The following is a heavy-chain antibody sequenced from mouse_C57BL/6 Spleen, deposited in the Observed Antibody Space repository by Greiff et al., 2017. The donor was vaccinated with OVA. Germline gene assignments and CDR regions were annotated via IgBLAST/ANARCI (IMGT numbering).Heavy chain of an antibody. CDR3: ARDDYETPDV. CDR2: IDPSDSYT. Sequence: QVQLQQSGAELVRPGTSVKLSCKASGYTFTSYWMHWVKQRPGQGLEWIGVIDPSDSYTNYNQKFKGKATLTVDTSSSTAYMQLSSLTSEDSAVYYCARDDYETPDVWGTGTTVTVSS. J-gene: IGHJ1*03. CDR1: GYTFTSYW. V-gene: IGHV1-59*01. D-gene: IGHD2-4*01.